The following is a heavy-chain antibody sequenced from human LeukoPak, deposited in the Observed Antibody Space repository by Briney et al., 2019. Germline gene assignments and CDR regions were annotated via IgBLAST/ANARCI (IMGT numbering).Heavy chain of an antibody. V-gene: IGHV4-31*03. J-gene: IGHJ5*02. D-gene: IGHD2-15*01. CDR1: GGSISSGGSY. CDR2: IYYSAST. Sequence: PSQTLSLTRTVSGGSISSGGSYWSWIRQHPGKGLEWIGYIYYSASTYYNPSIKSRVTISVDTSKNQFSMKLSSVTAADTAVYYCARMVVAAKIGWDNWFDPWGQGTLVTVSS. CDR3: ARMVVAAKIGWDNWFDP.